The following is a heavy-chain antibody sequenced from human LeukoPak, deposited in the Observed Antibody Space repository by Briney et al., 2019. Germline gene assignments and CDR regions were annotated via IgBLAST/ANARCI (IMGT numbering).Heavy chain of an antibody. D-gene: IGHD3-9*01. CDR2: IYYSGST. CDR1: GGSISSYY. J-gene: IGHJ4*02. CDR3: ARRGILTGYYFFDY. V-gene: IGHV4-59*08. Sequence: PSETLSLTCTVSGGSISSYYWSWIRQSPGKGLEWIGYIYYSGSTNYNPSLKSRVTISVDTSKNQFSLKLSSVTAADTAVYYCARRGILTGYYFFDYWGQGTLVTVSS.